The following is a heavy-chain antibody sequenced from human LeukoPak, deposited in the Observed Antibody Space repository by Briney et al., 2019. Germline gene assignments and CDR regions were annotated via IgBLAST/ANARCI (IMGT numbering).Heavy chain of an antibody. J-gene: IGHJ4*02. CDR2: IYYSGST. Sequence: PSETLPLTCTVSGGSISSGGYYWSWIRQHPGKGLEWIGYIYYSGSTYYNPSLKSRVTISVDTSKNQFSLKLSSVTAADTAVYYCAREPSLQNYFDYWGQGTLVTVSS. CDR3: AREPSLQNYFDY. CDR1: GGSISSGGYY. V-gene: IGHV4-31*03.